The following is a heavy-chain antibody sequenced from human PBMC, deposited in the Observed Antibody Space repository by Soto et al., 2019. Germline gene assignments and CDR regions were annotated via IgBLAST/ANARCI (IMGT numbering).Heavy chain of an antibody. D-gene: IGHD3-22*01. CDR3: ATSKYYYDSSGSSAYYYGMDV. J-gene: IGHJ6*02. CDR1: GGTFSSYA. V-gene: IGHV1-69*13. Sequence: GASVKVSCKASGGTFSSYAISWVRQAPGQGLEWMGGIIPIFGTANYAQKFQGRVTITADESTSTAYMELSSLRSEDTAVYYCATSKYYYDSSGSSAYYYGMDVWGQGPTVTVYS. CDR2: IIPIFGTA.